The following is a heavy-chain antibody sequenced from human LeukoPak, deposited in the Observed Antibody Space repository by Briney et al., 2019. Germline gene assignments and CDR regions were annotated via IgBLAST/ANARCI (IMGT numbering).Heavy chain of an antibody. CDR1: GFTFSSYG. V-gene: IGHV3-21*05. J-gene: IGHJ5*02. Sequence: PGGSLRLSCAASGFTFSSYGITWIRQAPGKGLEWLSYISSSGADIYYADSVRGRFTISRDNAKNSLYLQMDSLRAEDTAMYYCARDGDNTGPWGQGTLVTVSS. CDR3: ARDGDNTGP. CDR2: ISSSGADI. D-gene: IGHD2-8*02.